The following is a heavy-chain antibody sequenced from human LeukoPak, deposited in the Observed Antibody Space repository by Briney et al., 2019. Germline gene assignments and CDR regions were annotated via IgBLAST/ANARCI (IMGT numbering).Heavy chain of an antibody. V-gene: IGHV3-30*03. CDR2: ISYDGSNK. D-gene: IGHD1-1*01. Sequence: AGRSLRLSCAASGFTFSNYGMHWVRQAPGKGLEWVAVISYDGSNKYYADSVKGRFTISRDNSKNTLYLQMNSLRAEDTAVYYCARGSWNDLVHDAFDIWGQGTMVTVSS. J-gene: IGHJ3*02. CDR3: ARGSWNDLVHDAFDI. CDR1: GFTFSNYG.